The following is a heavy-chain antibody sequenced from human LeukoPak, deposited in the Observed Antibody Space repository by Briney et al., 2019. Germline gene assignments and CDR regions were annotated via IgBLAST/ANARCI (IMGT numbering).Heavy chain of an antibody. J-gene: IGHJ3*02. V-gene: IGHV7-4-1*02. CDR1: GYTFTSYA. Sequence: ASVKVSCKASGYTFTSYAMNWVRQAPGQGLEWMGWINTNTGNPTYAQGFTGRFVFSLDTSVSTAYLQISSLKAEDTAVYYCARDSTSGLERGDAFDIWGQGTTVTVSS. D-gene: IGHD2-15*01. CDR2: INTNTGNP. CDR3: ARDSTSGLERGDAFDI.